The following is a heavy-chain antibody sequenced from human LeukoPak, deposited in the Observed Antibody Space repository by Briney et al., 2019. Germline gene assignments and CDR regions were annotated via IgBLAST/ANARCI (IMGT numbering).Heavy chain of an antibody. CDR1: GGFISSYY. V-gene: IGHV4-59*01. Sequence: ETESLTCTVSGGFISSYYWSWIRQPPGKGLEWIGYIYYSVSTNYNPSVKSRVTISVDTSKNQFSLKLSSVTAADTAIFYCARGNGGYAVFWGQGTLVPVSS. CDR3: ARGNGGYAVF. J-gene: IGHJ4*02. D-gene: IGHD5-12*01. CDR2: IYYSVST.